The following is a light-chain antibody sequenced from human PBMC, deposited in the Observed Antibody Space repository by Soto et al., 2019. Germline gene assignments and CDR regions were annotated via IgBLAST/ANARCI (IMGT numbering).Light chain of an antibody. CDR3: QQTYSTPYT. V-gene: IGKV1-39*01. Sequence: DIQMTQSPSSLSASVGDRVTITCRASQRISSYLNWYQQKPGKAPKILIYAASSLQSGVPSRFSGTGSVTDFTLTISSLQPEDFAIYYCQQTYSTPYTFGQGTKLEIK. CDR1: QRISSY. CDR2: AAS. J-gene: IGKJ2*01.